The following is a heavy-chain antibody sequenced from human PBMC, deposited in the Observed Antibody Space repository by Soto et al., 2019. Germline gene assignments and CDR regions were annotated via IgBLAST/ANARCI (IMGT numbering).Heavy chain of an antibody. CDR2: IYYSGST. J-gene: IGHJ4*02. CDR3: ARTGEYCSGGSCYDFDY. V-gene: IGHV4-59*01. D-gene: IGHD2-15*01. CDR1: GGSISSYY. Sequence: SETLSLTCTVSGGSISSYYWSWLRQPPGKGLEWVGYIYYSGSTNYNPSLKSRVTISVDTSKNQFSLKLSSVTAADTAVYYCARTGEYCSGGSCYDFDYWGQGTLVTVSS.